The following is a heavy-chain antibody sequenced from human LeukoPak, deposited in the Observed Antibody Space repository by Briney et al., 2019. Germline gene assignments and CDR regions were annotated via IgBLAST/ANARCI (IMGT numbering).Heavy chain of an antibody. D-gene: IGHD2-15*01. Sequence: GASVKVSCKASGGTFSSYAISWVRQAPGQGLKWMGRIIPILGIANYAQKFQGRVTITADKSTSTAYMELSSLRSEDTAVYYCASLGYCSGGSCYPHFDYWGQGTLVTVSS. J-gene: IGHJ4*02. V-gene: IGHV1-69*04. CDR1: GGTFSSYA. CDR3: ASLGYCSGGSCYPHFDY. CDR2: IIPILGIA.